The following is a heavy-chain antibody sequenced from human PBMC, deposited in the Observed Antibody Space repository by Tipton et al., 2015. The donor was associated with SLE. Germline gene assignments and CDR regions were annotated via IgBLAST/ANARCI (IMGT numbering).Heavy chain of an antibody. CDR2: ISPSGSI. V-gene: IGHV4-34*01. D-gene: IGHD3-16*01. CDR1: GASFSGYY. Sequence: TLSLTCAVYGASFSGYYWNWIRQSPRKGLEWIGEISPSGSINYNPSLKSRVTISVDTSKNQFSLKLSSVTAADTAVYYCARERVRGSYLEGYFDYWGQGTLVTVSS. CDR3: ARERVRGSYLEGYFDY. J-gene: IGHJ4*02.